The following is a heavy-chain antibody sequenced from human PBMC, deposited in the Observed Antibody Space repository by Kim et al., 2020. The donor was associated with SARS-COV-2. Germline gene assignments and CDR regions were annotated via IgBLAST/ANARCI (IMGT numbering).Heavy chain of an antibody. D-gene: IGHD3-10*01. CDR1: GFTFSSYA. V-gene: IGHV3-30*04. CDR2: ISYDGSNK. Sequence: GGSLRLSCAASGFTFSSYAMHWVRQAPGKGLEWVAVISYDGSNKYYADSVKGRFTISRDNSKNTLYLQMNSRRAEDTAVYYCARAEPMVRGVTPNYYYGMDVWGQGTTVTVSS. J-gene: IGHJ6*02. CDR3: ARAEPMVRGVTPNYYYGMDV.